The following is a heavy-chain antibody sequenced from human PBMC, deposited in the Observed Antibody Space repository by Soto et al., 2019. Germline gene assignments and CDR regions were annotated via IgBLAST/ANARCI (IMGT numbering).Heavy chain of an antibody. J-gene: IGHJ6*02. Sequence: QVQLVQSGAEVKKPGSSVKVSCKASGGTFSSYAISWVRQAPGQGLEWMGGIIPIFGTANYAQKFQGRVTTTADESTSTAYMALSSLRSEDTAVYYCASSTYYDFWSGYYTNATAGMDVWGQGTTVTVSS. CDR3: ASSTYYDFWSGYYTNATAGMDV. D-gene: IGHD3-3*01. CDR2: IIPIFGTA. CDR1: GGTFSSYA. V-gene: IGHV1-69*01.